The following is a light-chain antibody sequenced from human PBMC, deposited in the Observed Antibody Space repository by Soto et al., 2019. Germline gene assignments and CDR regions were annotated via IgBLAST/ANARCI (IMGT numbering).Light chain of an antibody. J-gene: IGKJ1*01. CDR2: FGS. Sequence: EIVMTQSPLTLPVTPGEPASISCRSSQSLLYNNTYNYLDWYVQKPGQSPQLLIYFGSNRAPGVPDRFSGSGSGTEFTLTINSLQSEDFAVYYCQQHDNWPRTFGQGTKVDI. CDR3: QQHDNWPRT. V-gene: IGKV2-28*01. CDR1: QSLLYNNTYNY.